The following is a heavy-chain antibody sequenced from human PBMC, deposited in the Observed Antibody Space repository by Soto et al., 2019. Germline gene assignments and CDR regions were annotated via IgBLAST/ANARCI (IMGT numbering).Heavy chain of an antibody. V-gene: IGHV4-4*02. D-gene: IGHD3-9*01. J-gene: IGHJ4*02. CDR3: ARGLLRYFDWSGPFDY. CDR1: GGSISSSNW. CDR2: IDHSGST. Sequence: SETLSLTCAVSGGSISSSNWWSWVRQPPGKGLEWIGEIDHSGSTNYNPSLKSRVTFSVDPSKNQLSLNLTSVTAADTAVYYCARGLLRYFDWSGPFDYWGQGSLVTVS.